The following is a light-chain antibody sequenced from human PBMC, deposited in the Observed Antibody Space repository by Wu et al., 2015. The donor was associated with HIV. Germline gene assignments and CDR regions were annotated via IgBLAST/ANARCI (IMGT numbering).Light chain of an antibody. CDR3: QQYGNSPRT. CDR2: DTS. J-gene: IGKJ1*01. Sequence: EIVLTQSPATLSLSPGERATLSCRASQSVSSYLAWYRQKPGLAPRLLIYDTSKRATGIPARFSGSGSGTDFTLTISRLEPEDFAVYYCQQYGNSPRTFGQGTKVEIK. V-gene: IGKV3-11*01. CDR1: QSVSSY.